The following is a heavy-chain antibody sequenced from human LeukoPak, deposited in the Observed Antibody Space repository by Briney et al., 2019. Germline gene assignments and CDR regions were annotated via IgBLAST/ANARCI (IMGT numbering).Heavy chain of an antibody. Sequence: SSLKLSCKLSGATFRSYDMIWVRQATGLGLEWMGRIIPMFGTANYAQKCQGRVTISTDEATSTAYMELSSLRSEDTAVYYCARDPGYDAFDIWGQGTMVTVSS. CDR2: IIPMFGTA. CDR3: ARDPGYDAFDI. CDR1: GATFRSYD. V-gene: IGHV1-69*05. J-gene: IGHJ3*02. D-gene: IGHD3-9*01.